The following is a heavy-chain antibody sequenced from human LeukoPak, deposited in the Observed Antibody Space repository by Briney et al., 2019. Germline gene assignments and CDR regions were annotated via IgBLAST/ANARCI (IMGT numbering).Heavy chain of an antibody. CDR2: IWYDGSNK. V-gene: IGHV3-33*01. D-gene: IGHD6-13*01. CDR1: GFTFSSYG. CDR3: ARSTLQQPPRY. Sequence: PGRSLRLSCAASGFTFSSYGMHWVRQAPGKGLEGVAVIWYDGSNKYYADSVKGRFTISRDNSKNTLYLQMNSLRAEDTAVYYCARSTLQQPPRYWGQGTLVTVSS. J-gene: IGHJ4*02.